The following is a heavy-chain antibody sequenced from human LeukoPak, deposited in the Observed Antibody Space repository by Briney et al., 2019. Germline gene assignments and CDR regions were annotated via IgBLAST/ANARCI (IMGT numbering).Heavy chain of an antibody. CDR2: ISGSGGST. J-gene: IGHJ4*02. CDR1: GFTFSSYG. CDR3: AKAPFGDYYDSSGYFPYFDY. D-gene: IGHD3-22*01. V-gene: IGHV3-23*01. Sequence: GGSLRLSCAASGFTFSSYGMSWVRQAPGKGLEWVSAISGSGGSTYYADSVKGRFTISRDNSKNTLYLQMNSLRAEDTAVYYCAKAPFGDYYDSSGYFPYFDYWGQGTLVTVSS.